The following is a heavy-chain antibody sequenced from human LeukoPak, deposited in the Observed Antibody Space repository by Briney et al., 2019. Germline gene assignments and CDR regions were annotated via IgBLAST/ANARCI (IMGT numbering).Heavy chain of an antibody. CDR2: IYSGGST. Sequence: GGSLRLSCAASGFTVSSNYMSWVRQAPGKGLEWVSVIYSGGSTYYADSVKGRFTISRDNANNSLYLQMNSLRAEDTAVYYCARGDFWSGYYAVDWGQGTLVTVSS. V-gene: IGHV3-53*01. CDR3: ARGDFWSGYYAVD. CDR1: GFTVSSNY. J-gene: IGHJ4*02. D-gene: IGHD3-3*01.